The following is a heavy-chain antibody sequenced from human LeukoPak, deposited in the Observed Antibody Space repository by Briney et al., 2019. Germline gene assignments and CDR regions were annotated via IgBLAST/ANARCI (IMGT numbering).Heavy chain of an antibody. CDR3: AKGGGDTPYYYFYMDV. CDR2: LSGSGTTV. CDR1: GFTFSTYG. J-gene: IGHJ6*03. V-gene: IGHV3-23*01. D-gene: IGHD2-21*02. Sequence: GGSLRLSCVASGFTFSTYGMSWVRQAPGKGLEWVSVLSGSGTTVHYADSVKGRFTISRDNSRNAVFLEMNSLRLEDTAVYYCAKGGGDTPYYYFYMDVWGKGRTVTVSS.